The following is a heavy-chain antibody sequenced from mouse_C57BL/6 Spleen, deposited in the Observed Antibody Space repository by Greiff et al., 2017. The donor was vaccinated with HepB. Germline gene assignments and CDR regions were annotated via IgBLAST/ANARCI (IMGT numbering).Heavy chain of an antibody. CDR1: GFTFSDYY. D-gene: IGHD2-2*01. CDR2: INYDGSST. V-gene: IGHV5-16*01. J-gene: IGHJ1*03. CDR3: ARDYGYDGGYFDV. Sequence: EVKLMESEGGLVQPGSSMKLSCTASGFTFSDYYMAWVRQVPEKGLEWVANINYDGSSTYYLDSLKSRFIISRDNAKNILYLQMSSLKSEDTATYYCARDYGYDGGYFDVWGTGTTVTVSS.